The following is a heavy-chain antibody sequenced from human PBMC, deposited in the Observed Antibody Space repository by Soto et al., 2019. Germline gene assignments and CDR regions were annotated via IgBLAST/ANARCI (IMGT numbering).Heavy chain of an antibody. Sequence: GGSLRLSCAASGFTFSSYGMHWVRQAPGKGPEWVAVISYDGSNKYYADSVKGRFTISRDNSKNTLYLQMNSLRAEDTAVYYCAKDKVPVVVTAPFDYGGQGTLVTVSS. CDR1: GFTFSSYG. J-gene: IGHJ4*02. CDR2: ISYDGSNK. CDR3: AKDKVPVVVTAPFDY. D-gene: IGHD2-21*02. V-gene: IGHV3-30*18.